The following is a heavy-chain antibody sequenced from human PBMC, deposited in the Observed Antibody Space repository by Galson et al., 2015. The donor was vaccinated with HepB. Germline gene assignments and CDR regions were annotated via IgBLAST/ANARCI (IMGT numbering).Heavy chain of an antibody. J-gene: IGHJ4*02. V-gene: IGHV3-73*01. Sequence: SLRLSCAASGFTFSGSAMHWVRQASGKGLEWVGRIRSKANSYATAYAASVKGRFTISRDDSKNTAYLQMNSLKTEDTAVYYCTRLGATPWGEPVDYWGQGTLVTVSS. CDR1: GFTFSGSA. D-gene: IGHD1-26*01. CDR2: IRSKANSYAT. CDR3: TRLGATPWGEPVDY.